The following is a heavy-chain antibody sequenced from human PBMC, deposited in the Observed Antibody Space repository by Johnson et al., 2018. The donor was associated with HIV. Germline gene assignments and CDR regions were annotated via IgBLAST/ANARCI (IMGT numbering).Heavy chain of an antibody. J-gene: IGHJ3*02. D-gene: IGHD2-15*01. Sequence: VQLVESGGGVVQPGRSLRLSCAASGFTFSSYAMHWVRQVPGKGPVWVSRINSDGSSSAYADSVKGRFTLSRDGAKNTLYLQMNSLRAEDTAVYYCAREGIYCTGGRCYVAAFDIWGQGTKVTVSS. V-gene: IGHV3-74*01. CDR3: AREGIYCTGGRCYVAAFDI. CDR1: GFTFSSYA. CDR2: INSDGSSS.